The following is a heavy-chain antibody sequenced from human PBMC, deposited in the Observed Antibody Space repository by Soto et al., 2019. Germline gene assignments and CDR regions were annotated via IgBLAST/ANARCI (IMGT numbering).Heavy chain of an antibody. V-gene: IGHV4-59*01. J-gene: IGHJ4*02. CDR1: GGTIISYY. Sequence: PSETLSLTCTVSGGTIISYYWSWIRQPPGKGLEWIGYIYYSGSTNYNPSLKSRVTISVDTSKNQFSLKLSSVTAADTAVYYCARAAYYDFWSGYYEGYYFDYWGQGTLVTVSS. CDR3: ARAAYYDFWSGYYEGYYFDY. CDR2: IYYSGST. D-gene: IGHD3-3*01.